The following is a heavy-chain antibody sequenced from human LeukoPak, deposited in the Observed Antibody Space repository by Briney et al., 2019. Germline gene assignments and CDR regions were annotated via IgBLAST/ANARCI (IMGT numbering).Heavy chain of an antibody. CDR2: ISAYNGNT. D-gene: IGHD3-22*01. Sequence: ASVKVSCKASGGTFSSYAISWVRQAPGQGLEWMGWISAYNGNTNYAQKLQGRVTMTTDTSTSTAYMELRSLRSDDTAVYYCARTYYYDSSGYYYVHYYYYMDVWGKGTTVTVSS. J-gene: IGHJ6*03. CDR1: GGTFSSYA. V-gene: IGHV1-18*01. CDR3: ARTYYYDSSGYYYVHYYYYMDV.